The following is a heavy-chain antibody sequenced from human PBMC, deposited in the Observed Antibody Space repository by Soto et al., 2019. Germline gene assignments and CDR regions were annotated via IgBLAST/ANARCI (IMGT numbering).Heavy chain of an antibody. V-gene: IGHV1-18*04. CDR2: ISAYNGNT. CDR1: GYSFTIYG. Sequence: GASAKVSCKASGYSFTIYGINWVRQAPGQGLEWMGWISAYNGNTNYAQNLQGRLTLTTDTSTSTAYMELRSLRSDDTSVYYLARSKRHQLIPGYITSCYDGMDVWGRVT. CDR3: ARSKRHQLIPGYITSCYDGMDV. J-gene: IGHJ6*02. D-gene: IGHD2-2*01.